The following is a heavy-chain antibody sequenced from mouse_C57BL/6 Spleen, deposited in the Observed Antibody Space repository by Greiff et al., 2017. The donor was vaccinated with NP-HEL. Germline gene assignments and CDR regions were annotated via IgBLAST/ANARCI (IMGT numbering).Heavy chain of an antibody. CDR2: ISSGSSTI. CDR3: ARPSNYEDYAMDY. Sequence: EVHLVESGGGLVKPGGSLKLSCAASGFTFSDYGMHWVRQAPEKGLEWVAYISSGSSTIYYADTVKGRFTISRDNAKNTLFLTMTSLRSEDTAMYYCARPSNYEDYAMDYWGQGTSVTVSS. J-gene: IGHJ4*01. CDR1: GFTFSDYG. D-gene: IGHD2-5*01. V-gene: IGHV5-17*01.